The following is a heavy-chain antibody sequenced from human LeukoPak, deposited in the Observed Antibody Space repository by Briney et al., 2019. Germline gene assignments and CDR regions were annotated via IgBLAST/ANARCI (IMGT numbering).Heavy chain of an antibody. D-gene: IGHD3-3*01. Sequence: PGGSLRLSCAVSGFTFSSYAMSWVRQAPGKGLEWVSVISGSGGTTYYSDSVKGRFTISRDNSKNTLYLQMNSLRAEDTAVYYCAKGILEWFDYWGQGTLVTVSS. J-gene: IGHJ4*02. CDR3: AKGILEWFDY. V-gene: IGHV3-23*01. CDR1: GFTFSSYA. CDR2: ISGSGGTT.